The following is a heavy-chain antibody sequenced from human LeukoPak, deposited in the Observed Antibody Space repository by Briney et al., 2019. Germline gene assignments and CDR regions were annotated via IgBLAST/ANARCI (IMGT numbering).Heavy chain of an antibody. D-gene: IGHD4-17*01. CDR2: ISYDGSNK. CDR3: AGGDYGLGSMDY. Sequence: GGSLRLSCAASGFTFSSYAMHWVRQAPGKGLEWVAVISYDGSNKYYADPVKGRFTISRDNSKNALYLQMNSLRAEDTAAYHCAGGDYGLGSMDYWGQGTLVTVSA. CDR1: GFTFSSYA. V-gene: IGHV3-30-3*01. J-gene: IGHJ4*02.